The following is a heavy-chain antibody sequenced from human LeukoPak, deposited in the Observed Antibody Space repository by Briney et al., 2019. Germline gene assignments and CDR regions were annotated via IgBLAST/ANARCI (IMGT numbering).Heavy chain of an antibody. Sequence: GGSLRLSCAASGFTFSSYWMSWVRQAPGKGLEWVANIKQDGSEKYYVDSVKGRFSISRDNAKNSLYLQMDSLRVEDTALYYCARTSSSGTYRAFDIWGQGTMVTVSS. V-gene: IGHV3-7*01. J-gene: IGHJ3*02. D-gene: IGHD3-10*01. CDR2: IKQDGSEK. CDR3: ARTSSSGTYRAFDI. CDR1: GFTFSSYW.